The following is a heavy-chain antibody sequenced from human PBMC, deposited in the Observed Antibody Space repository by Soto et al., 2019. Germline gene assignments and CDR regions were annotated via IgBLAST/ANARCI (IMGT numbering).Heavy chain of an antibody. J-gene: IGHJ5*02. Sequence: PGESLKVSWWGSGCSFTSYWVGWVRQIPGKGLEWMAIIYPGDSDTRYSPSFQGQVTISADKSISTAYLQWSSLKASDTAMYYCARSANNWNYNWFDPWCQGTLVTVSS. CDR2: IYPGDSDT. CDR3: ARSANNWNYNWFDP. V-gene: IGHV5-51*01. CDR1: GCSFTSYW. D-gene: IGHD1-7*01.